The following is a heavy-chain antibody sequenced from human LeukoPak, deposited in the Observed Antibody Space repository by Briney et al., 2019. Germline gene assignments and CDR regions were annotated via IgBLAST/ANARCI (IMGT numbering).Heavy chain of an antibody. D-gene: IGHD3-22*01. CDR1: GFTFSSYS. Sequence: GSLRLSCAASGFTFSSYSMNWVRQAPGKGLEWVSYISSSSSTIYYADSVKGRFTISRDNAKNSLYLQMNSLRDEDTAVYYCARDNPYYYDSSGYYSGYNWFDPWGQGTLVTVSS. CDR2: ISSSSSTI. V-gene: IGHV3-48*02. J-gene: IGHJ5*02. CDR3: ARDNPYYYDSSGYYSGYNWFDP.